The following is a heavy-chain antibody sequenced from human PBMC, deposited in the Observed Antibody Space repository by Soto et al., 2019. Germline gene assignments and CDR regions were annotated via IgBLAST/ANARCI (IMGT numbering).Heavy chain of an antibody. V-gene: IGHV3-33*01. CDR1: GFTFSSYG. CDR2: IWYDGSNK. J-gene: IGHJ4*02. D-gene: IGHD4-17*01. Sequence: QVQLVESGGGVVQPGRSLRLSCAASGFTFSSYGMHWVRQAPGKGLEWVAVIWYDGSNKYYADSVKGRFTISRDNSKNTLYLQMNSRRAEDTAVYYCARVGVEYGDYGLPDEGDYWGQGTLVTVSS. CDR3: ARVGVEYGDYGLPDEGDY.